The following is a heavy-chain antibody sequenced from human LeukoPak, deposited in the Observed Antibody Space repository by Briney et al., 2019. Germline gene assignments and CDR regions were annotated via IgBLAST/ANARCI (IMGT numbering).Heavy chain of an antibody. CDR1: GFTFSTLE. CDR2: IKQDGSEK. V-gene: IGHV3-7*01. Sequence: SGGSLRLSCAASGFTFSTLEMNWVRQAPGKGLEWVANIKQDGSEKYYVDSVKGRFTISRDNSKNTLYLQMNSLRAEDTAVYYCARAWEGYCSGGSCYSTPPVDYWGQGTLVTVSS. J-gene: IGHJ4*02. CDR3: ARAWEGYCSGGSCYSTPPVDY. D-gene: IGHD2-15*01.